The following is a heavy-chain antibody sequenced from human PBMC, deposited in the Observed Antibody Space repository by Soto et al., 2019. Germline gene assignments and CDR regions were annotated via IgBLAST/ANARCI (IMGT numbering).Heavy chain of an antibody. D-gene: IGHD3-10*01. J-gene: IGHJ5*02. V-gene: IGHV4-30-2*01. CDR3: TSLHHYGSWLEP. CDR1: GGSVTMSSFS. Sequence: LQLQESGSGLVQPSQTLSLTCALSGGSVTMSSFSWAWVRQPPGRGLQWIGYISHSGATSSDPTFQSRVMIAGHRDNSHFSLKLSSLNAADSTLYYCTSLHHYGSWLEPWGKGTLVTV. CDR2: ISHSGAT.